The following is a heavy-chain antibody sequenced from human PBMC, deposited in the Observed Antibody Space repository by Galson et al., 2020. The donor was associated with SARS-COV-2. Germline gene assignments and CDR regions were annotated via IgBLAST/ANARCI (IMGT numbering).Heavy chain of an antibody. D-gene: IGHD2-21*02. CDR2: IYPDDSNT. CDR1: GYRFTSYW. V-gene: IGHV5-51*01. Sequence: GESLKISFRASGYRFTSYWIGWVRQMPGKGLEWMGIIYPDDSNTRYSPSFQGQVTISADKSISTAYLQWTSLKASDSAMYYCARPVTPGYYYYFGMDVWGQGTTVTVSS. CDR3: ARPVTPGYYYYFGMDV. J-gene: IGHJ6*02.